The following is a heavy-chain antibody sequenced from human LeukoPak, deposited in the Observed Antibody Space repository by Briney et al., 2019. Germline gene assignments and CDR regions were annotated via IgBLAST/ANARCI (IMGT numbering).Heavy chain of an antibody. CDR2: IYYSGST. V-gene: IGHV4-59*01. CDR1: GGSISNYY. Sequence: SEALSLTCTVSGGSISNYYWSWIRQPPGKGLEWIGYIYYSGSTNYNPSLKSRVTISVDTSKNQFSLKLSSVTAADTAVYYCAKDPDCTSGICYTFFDYWGQGTLVTVSS. CDR3: AKDPDCTSGICYTFFDY. J-gene: IGHJ4*02. D-gene: IGHD2-8*01.